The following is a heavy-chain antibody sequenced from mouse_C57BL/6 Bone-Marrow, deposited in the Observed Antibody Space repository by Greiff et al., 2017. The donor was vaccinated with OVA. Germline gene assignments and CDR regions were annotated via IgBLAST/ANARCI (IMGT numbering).Heavy chain of an antibody. V-gene: IGHV1-59*01. D-gene: IGHD1-1*01. Sequence: QVQLQQPGAELVRPGTSVKLSCKASGYTFTSYWMHWVKQRPGQGLEWIGVIDPSDSYTNYNQKFKGKATLTVDTSSSTAYMQLSSLTSENSAVYYSARSPTVVDCYFDVWGTGTTGTVSS. CDR3: ARSPTVVDCYFDV. J-gene: IGHJ1*03. CDR2: IDPSDSYT. CDR1: GYTFTSYW.